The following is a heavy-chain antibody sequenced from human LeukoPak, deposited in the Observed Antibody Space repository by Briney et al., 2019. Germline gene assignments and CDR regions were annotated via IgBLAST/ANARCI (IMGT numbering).Heavy chain of an antibody. CDR1: GFTFSSYA. CDR2: ISNDVSNK. Sequence: PGRSLRLSCAASGFTFSSYAMHWVRQAPGKGLEWVAAISNDVSNKYNADSVKGRFTISRDNSKNTLYLQMNSLRAEDTAVYYCAREIAAAGTYPPIRYYYYMDVWGKGTTVTVSS. J-gene: IGHJ6*03. V-gene: IGHV3-30*04. D-gene: IGHD6-13*01. CDR3: AREIAAAGTYPPIRYYYYMDV.